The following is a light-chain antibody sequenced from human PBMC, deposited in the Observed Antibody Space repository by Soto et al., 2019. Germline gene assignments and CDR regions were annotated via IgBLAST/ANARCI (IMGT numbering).Light chain of an antibody. Sequence: EIVLTPSPATLSLSPGERATLSCRASQSVSSYLAWYQQKPGQAPRLLIYDASNRATGIPARFSGSGSGTDFTLTISSLEPEDFAVYYRQQRSNWLTFGGGTKVDIK. V-gene: IGKV3-11*01. CDR3: QQRSNWLT. CDR2: DAS. CDR1: QSVSSY. J-gene: IGKJ4*01.